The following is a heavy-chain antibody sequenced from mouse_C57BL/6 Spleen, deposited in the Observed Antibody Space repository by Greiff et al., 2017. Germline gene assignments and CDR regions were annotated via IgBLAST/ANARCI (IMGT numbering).Heavy chain of an antibody. CDR3: VRMRNYYSNYEFAY. J-gene: IGHJ3*01. V-gene: IGHV1-72*01. CDR2: IDPNSGGT. CDR1: GYTFNSYW. D-gene: IGHD2-5*01. Sequence: QVQLKQPGAELVKPGASVKMSCKASGYTFNSYWMHWVKQRPGRGLEWIGGIDPNSGGTKYNEKFKNKAILTVDKPSSTANMQLSSLTSEDSAVYYCVRMRNYYSNYEFAYWGQGTLVTVSA.